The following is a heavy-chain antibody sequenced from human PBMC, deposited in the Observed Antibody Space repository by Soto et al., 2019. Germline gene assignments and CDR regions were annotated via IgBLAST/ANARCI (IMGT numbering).Heavy chain of an antibody. CDR3: ARDGLEGYYYYYGMDV. J-gene: IGHJ6*02. CDR2: IYYSGST. D-gene: IGHD3-3*01. CDR1: GGSISSYY. V-gene: IGHV4-59*01. Sequence: RSLTCTVSGGSISSYYWSWIRQPPGKGLEWIGYIYYSGSTNYNPSLKSRVTISVDTSKNQFSLKLSSVTAADTAVYYCARDGLEGYYYYYGMDVWGQGTTVTVSS.